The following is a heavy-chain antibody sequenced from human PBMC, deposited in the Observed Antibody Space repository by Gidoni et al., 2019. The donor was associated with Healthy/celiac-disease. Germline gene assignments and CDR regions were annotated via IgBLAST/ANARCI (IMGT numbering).Heavy chain of an antibody. J-gene: IGHJ6*02. CDR3: ARVRGQGIAAAGSPYYYYGMDV. D-gene: IGHD6-13*01. Sequence: QVQLVQSGAEVKKPGASVKVSCKASGYSFTSYGNSWVRQGPGQGLEWMGWISAYNGNTNYAQKLQGRVTMTTDTSTSTAYMELRSLRSDDTAVYYCARVRGQGIAAAGSPYYYYGMDVWGQGTTVTVSS. CDR2: ISAYNGNT. CDR1: GYSFTSYG. V-gene: IGHV1-18*01.